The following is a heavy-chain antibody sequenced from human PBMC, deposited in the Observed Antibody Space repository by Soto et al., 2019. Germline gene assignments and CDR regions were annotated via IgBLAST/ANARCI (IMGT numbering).Heavy chain of an antibody. CDR1: GFSFSSYG. D-gene: IGHD6-6*01. Sequence: ESGGGVVQPGRSLRLSCAASGFSFSSYGMHWVRQAPGKGLEWVAVISYDGSNMYYADSVKGRFTISRDNSKNTVYLQMNSLRAEDTAVYYCAKREGRYSSSYGFDYWGRGTLVTVS. CDR2: ISYDGSNM. CDR3: AKREGRYSSSYGFDY. J-gene: IGHJ4*02. V-gene: IGHV3-30*18.